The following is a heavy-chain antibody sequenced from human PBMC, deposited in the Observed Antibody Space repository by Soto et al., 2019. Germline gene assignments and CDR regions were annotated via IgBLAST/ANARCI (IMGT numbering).Heavy chain of an antibody. CDR2: ISYDGSNN. CDR1: GFTFSSYG. CDR3: AKDRDYSSNWPSGPFNH. Sequence: QVQLVESGGGVVQPGRSLRLSCVASGFTFSSYGLHWVRQAPGKGLEWVAVISYDGSNNYYADSVKGRFTISRDNSKNTLYLQMNSLKAEDTAVYYCAKDRDYSSNWPSGPFNHWGQGTLISVSS. J-gene: IGHJ4*02. V-gene: IGHV3-30*18. D-gene: IGHD6-13*01.